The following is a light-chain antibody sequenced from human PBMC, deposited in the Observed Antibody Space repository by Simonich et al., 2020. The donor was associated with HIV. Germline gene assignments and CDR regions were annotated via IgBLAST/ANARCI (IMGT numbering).Light chain of an antibody. Sequence: QSALTQPRSVSGSPGQSVTISCTGTSSDVGGYNYVSWYQQHPGKAPKLMIYDVSKRPSGVPDRFSGSKSGNTASLTISGLQAEYEADYYCSSYAGSSPYVIFGGGTKLTVL. V-gene: IGLV2-11*01. CDR2: DVS. J-gene: IGLJ2*01. CDR3: SSYAGSSPYVI. CDR1: SSDVGGYNY.